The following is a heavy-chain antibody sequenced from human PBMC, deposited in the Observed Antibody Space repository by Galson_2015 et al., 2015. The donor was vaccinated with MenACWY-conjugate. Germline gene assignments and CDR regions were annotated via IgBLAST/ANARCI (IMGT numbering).Heavy chain of an antibody. Sequence: SLRLSCAASGFTFSSFWMSWVRQAPGMGLECVANIKQDGSEKYYVDSVKGRFTISRDNDQNSLYLQINSLRAEDTAVYYCARGGATGCAFRYWGQGTLVTVSS. J-gene: IGHJ4*02. CDR2: IKQDGSEK. D-gene: IGHD3-16*01. CDR1: GFTFSSFW. V-gene: IGHV3-7*03. CDR3: ARGGATGCAFRY.